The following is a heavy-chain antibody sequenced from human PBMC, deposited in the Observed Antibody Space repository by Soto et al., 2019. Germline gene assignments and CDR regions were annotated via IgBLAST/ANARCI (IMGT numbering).Heavy chain of an antibody. CDR3: DRGGGLLWFGATAYYYYGMDV. CDR1: GDAISSGDYY. Sequence: TVSGDAISSGDYYWSWIRQPPGNGLEWIGYVYYNGSTYYNPSLKSRVTISVDTSKNQFSLKLSFVTAADTAVYFCDRGGGLLWFGATAYYYYGMDVWGQGTTVTVSS. V-gene: IGHV4-30-4*01. CDR2: VYYNGST. J-gene: IGHJ6*02. D-gene: IGHD3-10*01.